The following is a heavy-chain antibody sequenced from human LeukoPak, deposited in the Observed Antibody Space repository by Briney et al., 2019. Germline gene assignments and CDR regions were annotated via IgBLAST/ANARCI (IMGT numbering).Heavy chain of an antibody. Sequence: PGGSLRPSCAASGFTFSSYEMNWVRQAPGKGLEWVSYISATGNTIFYADSVKGRFTVSRDNAKNSLYLQMSSLRAEDTAVYYCARDDNLIHLWAVFDYWGQGSLATVSS. J-gene: IGHJ4*02. D-gene: IGHD5-18*01. CDR3: ARDDNLIHLWAVFDY. CDR1: GFTFSSYE. V-gene: IGHV3-48*03. CDR2: ISATGNTI.